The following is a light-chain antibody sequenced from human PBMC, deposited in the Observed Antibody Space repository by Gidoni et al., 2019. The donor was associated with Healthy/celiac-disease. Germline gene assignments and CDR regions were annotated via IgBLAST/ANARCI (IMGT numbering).Light chain of an antibody. CDR3: QQYNNWPPRT. V-gene: IGKV3-15*01. Sequence: EIVMTQYPATLSVSPGERATLSCRASQSVSSNLAWYQQKPGQAPRLLIYGASTRATGIPARFSGSGSGTEFTLTISSLQSEDFAVYYCQQYNNWPPRTFXQXTKVEIK. J-gene: IGKJ1*01. CDR1: QSVSSN. CDR2: GAS.